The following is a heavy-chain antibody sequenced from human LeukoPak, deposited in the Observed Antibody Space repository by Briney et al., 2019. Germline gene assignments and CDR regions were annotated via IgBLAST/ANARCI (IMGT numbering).Heavy chain of an antibody. D-gene: IGHD4-23*01. Sequence: GGSLRLSCAASGFTFSSYYMNWVSQAPGKGLEWVSSIHSSDSYINYADSVRGRFTISRDNAKSSLYLQMNSLRAEDTAVYYCARGVLGYGRNDAFDIWGQGTMVTVSS. CDR2: IHSSDSYI. CDR1: GFTFSSYY. CDR3: ARGVLGYGRNDAFDI. J-gene: IGHJ3*02. V-gene: IGHV3-21*01.